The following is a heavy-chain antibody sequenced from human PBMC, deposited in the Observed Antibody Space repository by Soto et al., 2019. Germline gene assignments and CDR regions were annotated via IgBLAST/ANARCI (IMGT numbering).Heavy chain of an antibody. Sequence: GGSLRLSCAASGFSFSDYAMTWVRQAPGKGLEWVSTIIDNGGSTYYADSVKGRFTTSRDNSKKTLYLQMNSLRAEDTAVYHCAKGLVPAANTSLNAYWGQGTLVTVSS. V-gene: IGHV3-23*01. CDR1: GFSFSDYA. D-gene: IGHD2-2*01. CDR2: IIDNGGST. CDR3: AKGLVPAANTSLNAY. J-gene: IGHJ4*02.